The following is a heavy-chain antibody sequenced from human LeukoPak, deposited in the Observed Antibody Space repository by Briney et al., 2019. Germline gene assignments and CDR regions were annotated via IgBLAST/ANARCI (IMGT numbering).Heavy chain of an antibody. CDR1: GDSFSGPNYH. CDR3: ARVRPPIVVVPAAIDY. D-gene: IGHD2-2*01. Sequence: SETLSLTCSVAGDSFSGPNYHWGWIRQPPGKGLEWIGSIYHSGSTYYNPPLKSRVTISVDTSKNQFSLKLSSVAAADTAVYYCARVRPPIVVVPAAIDYWGQGTLVTVSS. J-gene: IGHJ4*02. CDR2: IYHSGST. V-gene: IGHV4-39*07.